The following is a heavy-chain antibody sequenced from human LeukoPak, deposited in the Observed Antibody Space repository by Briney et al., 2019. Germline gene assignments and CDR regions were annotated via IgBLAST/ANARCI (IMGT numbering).Heavy chain of an antibody. V-gene: IGHV1-46*01. CDR2: INFSGGST. CDR1: GYTFTSYY. D-gene: IGHD1-26*01. CDR3: ARQPVYSGSYSYLDY. Sequence: ASVKVSCKASGYTFTSYYLHWVRQAPGQGLEWMGIINFSGGSTTYAQKFQGRVTTTRDTSTSTVYMELSSLRSEDTAVYYCARQPVYSGSYSYLDYWGQGTLVTVSS. J-gene: IGHJ4*02.